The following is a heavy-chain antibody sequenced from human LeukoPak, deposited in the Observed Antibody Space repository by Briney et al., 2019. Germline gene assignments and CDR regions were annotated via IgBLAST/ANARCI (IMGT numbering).Heavy chain of an antibody. Sequence: SATLSLTCTVSGGPITSNFWSWIRQPPGKGLEWIGEINHSGSTNYNPSLKSRVTISVDTSKNQFSLKLSSVTAADTAVYYCARDYYDSSGYYFRYFDYWGQGTLVTVSS. D-gene: IGHD3-22*01. CDR3: ARDYYDSSGYYFRYFDY. CDR1: GGPITSNF. V-gene: IGHV4-59*01. CDR2: INHSGST. J-gene: IGHJ4*02.